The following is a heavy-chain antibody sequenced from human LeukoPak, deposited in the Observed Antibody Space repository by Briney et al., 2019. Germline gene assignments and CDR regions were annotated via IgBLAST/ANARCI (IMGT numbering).Heavy chain of an antibody. CDR3: ARDGTPIHGSGWVYMDV. J-gene: IGHJ6*04. Sequence: ASVKVSCKASGYTFTTYVIHWVRQAPGQRLEWMGCINPGNGNPKYSQEFQGRVTITRDTSASTAYMELSSLRSEDMAVYYCARDGTPIHGSGWVYMDVWGKGTTVTISS. V-gene: IGHV1-3*03. CDR1: GYTFTTYV. D-gene: IGHD6-25*01. CDR2: INPGNGNP.